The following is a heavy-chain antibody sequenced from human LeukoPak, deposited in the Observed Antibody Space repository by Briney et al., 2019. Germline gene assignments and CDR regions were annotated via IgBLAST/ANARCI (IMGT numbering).Heavy chain of an antibody. D-gene: IGHD3-10*01. CDR2: FDPEDGET. V-gene: IGHV1-24*01. CDR3: ATVTITMVRGVITPNWWFDP. CDR1: GFPFNTFG. Sequence: ASVKVSCKASGFPFNTFGFTWVRQAPGKGLEWMGGFDPEDGETIYAQKFQGRVTMTEDTSTDTAYMELSSLRSEDTAVYYCATVTITMVRGVITPNWWFDPWGQGTLVTVSS. J-gene: IGHJ5*02.